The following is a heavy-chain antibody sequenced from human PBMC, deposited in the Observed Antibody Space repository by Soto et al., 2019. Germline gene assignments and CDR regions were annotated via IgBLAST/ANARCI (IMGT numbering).Heavy chain of an antibody. CDR1: GFTFRSYF. CDR2: VTGDGSTT. J-gene: IGHJ6*02. D-gene: IGHD1-20*01. CDR3: ARENWYSMGV. V-gene: IGHV3-74*01. Sequence: EVQLVESGGGSVQPGGSLRLSCAASGFTFRSYFMAWVHQAPGKGLVLVSQVTGDGSTTNYADSVRGRFTISRDNAKNTLYLQMNSLRDEDTAIYYCARENWYSMGVWGQGTTVTVSS.